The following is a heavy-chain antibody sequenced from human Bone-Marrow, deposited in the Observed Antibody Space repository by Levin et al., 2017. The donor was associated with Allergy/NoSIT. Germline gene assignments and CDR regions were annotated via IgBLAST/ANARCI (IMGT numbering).Heavy chain of an antibody. Sequence: SQTLSLTCTVSGDSISNTHHYWSWIRQPAGKGLEWIGRMFAGGAATYKRSLRSRVTISIDTSKNQFFLKLTSVTAADTAVYFCARDETFNSWHVGWFDSWGQGTLVTVSS. D-gene: IGHD2/OR15-2a*01. CDR1: GDSISNTHHY. CDR2: MFAGGAA. CDR3: ARDETFNSWHVGWFDS. V-gene: IGHV4-61*02. J-gene: IGHJ5*01.